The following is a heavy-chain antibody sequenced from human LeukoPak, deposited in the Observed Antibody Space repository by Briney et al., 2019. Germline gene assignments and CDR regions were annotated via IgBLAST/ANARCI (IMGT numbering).Heavy chain of an antibody. D-gene: IGHD5-18*01. CDR2: IYYSGRT. J-gene: IGHJ4*02. CDR1: GGTVSTYY. Sequence: PSETLSLTCAVSGGTVSTYYWSWIRQPPGKGLEWVGYIYYSGRTNFNPSLKSRVTISVDTFKNYFSLKLSSVTAADTAVYYCARGIRGYSYGPFDYWGQGTLVTVSS. CDR3: ARGIRGYSYGPFDY. V-gene: IGHV4-59*02.